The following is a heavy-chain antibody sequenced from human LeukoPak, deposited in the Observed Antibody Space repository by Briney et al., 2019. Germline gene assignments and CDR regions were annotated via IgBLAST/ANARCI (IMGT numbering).Heavy chain of an antibody. V-gene: IGHV4-59*01. D-gene: IGHD3-10*01. J-gene: IGHJ3*02. CDR1: GGSISSYY. CDR3: AATYYYGSGSYNAFDI. CDR2: TYYSGST. Sequence: PSETLSLTCTVSGGSISSYYWSWIRQPPGKGLEWIGYTYYSGSTNYNPSLKSRVTISVDTSKNQFSLKLSSVTAADTAVYYCAATYYYGSGSYNAFDIWGQGTMVTVSS.